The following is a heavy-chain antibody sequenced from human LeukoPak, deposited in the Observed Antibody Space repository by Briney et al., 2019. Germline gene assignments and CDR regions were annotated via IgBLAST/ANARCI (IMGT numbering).Heavy chain of an antibody. CDR2: ISSRSSTI. CDR3: ARDLDSRGYTFDY. J-gene: IGHJ4*02. D-gene: IGHD3-22*01. V-gene: IGHV3-48*02. Sequence: GGSLRLSCAASGFTFGSFSMNWVRQAPGKGLEWVSYISSRSSTIHYADSVKGRFTISRDNAKNSLHLQMNSLRDDDTAVYYCARDLDSRGYTFDYWGQGTLVTVSS. CDR1: GFTFGSFS.